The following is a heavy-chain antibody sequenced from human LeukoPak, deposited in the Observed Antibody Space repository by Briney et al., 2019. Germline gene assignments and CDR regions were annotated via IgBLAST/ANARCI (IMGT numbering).Heavy chain of an antibody. V-gene: IGHV4-59*08. Sequence: SETLSLTCTVSDGSISSHYWSWIRQPPGKGLEWIGHFAYSGTTSYNASLKSRVTISVDTSKNQFSLKLTSVTATDTAMYYCARPHSSGWYGVYDVWGQGTMVTVSS. J-gene: IGHJ3*01. D-gene: IGHD6-19*01. CDR3: ARPHSSGWYGVYDV. CDR2: FAYSGTT. CDR1: DGSISSHY.